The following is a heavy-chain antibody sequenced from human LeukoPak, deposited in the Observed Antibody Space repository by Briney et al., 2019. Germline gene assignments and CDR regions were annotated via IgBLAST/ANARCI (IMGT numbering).Heavy chain of an antibody. J-gene: IGHJ4*02. CDR2: IGTAGDT. V-gene: IGHV3-13*03. CDR1: GFTFSTYD. D-gene: IGHD2-15*01. CDR3: ARTSPGYCSGGSCYGGY. Sequence: GGSLRLSCAACGFTFSTYDMHWVRQATGKGLEWVSGIGTAGDTYYPGSVKGQFTISRDNAKNSLYLQMNSLRAEDTAVYYCARTSPGYCSGGSCYGGYWGQGTLVTVSS.